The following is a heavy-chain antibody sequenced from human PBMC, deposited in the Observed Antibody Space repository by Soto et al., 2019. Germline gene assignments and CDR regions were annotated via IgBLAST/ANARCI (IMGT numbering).Heavy chain of an antibody. D-gene: IGHD6-13*01. CDR3: AREKPYSSSWYHDY. J-gene: IGHJ4*02. Sequence: SETLSLTCNVSGASLDRSNYYWDWIRQSPGKGLEWIGTTYYNGNAYYNPSLRSRVTMSVDTSKNQFSLKLMSVTAADTAVYYCAREKPYSSSWYHDYWGQGTLVTVSS. V-gene: IGHV4-39*02. CDR2: TYYNGNA. CDR1: GASLDRSNYY.